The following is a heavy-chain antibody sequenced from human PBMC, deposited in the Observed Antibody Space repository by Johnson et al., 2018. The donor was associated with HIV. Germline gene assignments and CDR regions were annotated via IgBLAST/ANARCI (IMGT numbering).Heavy chain of an antibody. Sequence: VQLVESGGGLVQPGGSLRLSCAASGITVGTNYMSWVRQAPGKGLEWVSVIFSVGDVYYADSVKGRFTISRDNAKNSLYLQMNSLRAEDTAVYYCAKEGWAAAQEGWGAFDMWGQGTMVTVSS. CDR2: IFSVGDV. CDR1: GITVGTNY. J-gene: IGHJ3*02. V-gene: IGHV3-66*02. CDR3: AKEGWAAAQEGWGAFDM. D-gene: IGHD6-13*01.